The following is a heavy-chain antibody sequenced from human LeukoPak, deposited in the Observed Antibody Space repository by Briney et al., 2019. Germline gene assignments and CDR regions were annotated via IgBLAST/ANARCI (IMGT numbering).Heavy chain of an antibody. CDR3: ARQGFGDTTDAFDI. J-gene: IGHJ3*02. CDR2: IYPGDSDT. CDR1: GYSFTSYL. D-gene: IGHD4-17*01. V-gene: IGHV5-51*01. Sequence: GESLKISCKGSGYSFTSYLIGWVRQMPEKSLEWMGIIYPGDSDTRYSPSFQGQVTISADKSISTAYLQWSSLKASDTAMYHCARQGFGDTTDAFDIWGQGTMVTVSS.